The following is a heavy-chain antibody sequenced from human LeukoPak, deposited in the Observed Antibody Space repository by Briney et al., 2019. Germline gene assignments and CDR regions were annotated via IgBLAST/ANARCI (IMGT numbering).Heavy chain of an antibody. CDR1: EVTVRNYW. Sequence: GGSLRLSCVASEVTVRNYWMHWVRQAPGKGLEWVARINTDGSRTNYADSVKGRFTISRDNAKRTLYLQMNSLRAEDTAVYFCAKGRRITSAGRLKYYYYGFDVWGQGTTVTVSS. D-gene: IGHD6-13*01. CDR2: INTDGSRT. V-gene: IGHV3-74*01. J-gene: IGHJ6*02. CDR3: AKGRRITSAGRLKYYYYGFDV.